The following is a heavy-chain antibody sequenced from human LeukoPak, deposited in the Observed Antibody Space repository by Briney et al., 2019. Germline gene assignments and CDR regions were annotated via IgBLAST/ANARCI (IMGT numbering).Heavy chain of an antibody. V-gene: IGHV5-51*01. Sequence: GESLKISCKGSGYSFTTYWIGWARQMPGKGLEWMGIIYPGDSDTRYSPSLQGQVTISADKSINTTYLQWSSLKASDTAMYYCARQEGVYYYGSGSYLDYWGQGTLVTVSS. D-gene: IGHD3-10*01. J-gene: IGHJ4*02. CDR2: IYPGDSDT. CDR3: ARQEGVYYYGSGSYLDY. CDR1: GYSFTTYW.